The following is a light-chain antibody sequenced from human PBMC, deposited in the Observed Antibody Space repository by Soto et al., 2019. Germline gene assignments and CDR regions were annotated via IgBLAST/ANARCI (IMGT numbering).Light chain of an antibody. CDR2: AAS. CDR3: HQYTNFPLT. Sequence: DIQMTQSPSSLSASVGDTVTITCRASRYITNYVAWFQHRPGQAPKSLIYAASSLHSGVPSRFAGSGSGTDFTLNITGLQPDDFATYYCHQYTNFPLTFGGGTKLEIK. V-gene: IGKV1-16*01. CDR1: RYITNY. J-gene: IGKJ4*01.